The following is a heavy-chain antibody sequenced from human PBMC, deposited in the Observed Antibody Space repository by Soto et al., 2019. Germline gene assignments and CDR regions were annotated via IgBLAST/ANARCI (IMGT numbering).Heavy chain of an antibody. V-gene: IGHV1-8*01. Sequence: QVQLVQSGAEVREPGASVKVSCKASGYTFTGYDINWVRQAPGQGREWMGWMNPKSGNTGYRQELQGRVAMTRDTSMSTASMELSSLKSEDSALYYCARGPFGSGSYSDYWGQGTLVTVSS. D-gene: IGHD3-10*01. CDR3: ARGPFGSGSYSDY. CDR2: MNPKSGNT. CDR1: GYTFTGYD. J-gene: IGHJ4*02.